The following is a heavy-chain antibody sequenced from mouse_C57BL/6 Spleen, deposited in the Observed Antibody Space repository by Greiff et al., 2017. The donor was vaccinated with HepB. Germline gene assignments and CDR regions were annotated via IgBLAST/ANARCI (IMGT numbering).Heavy chain of an antibody. J-gene: IGHJ2*01. CDR3: AREGASSGYYFDY. V-gene: IGHV1-82*01. CDR2: IYPGDGDT. CDR1: GYAFSSSW. D-gene: IGHD3-2*02. Sequence: QVQLQQSGPELVKPGASVKISCKASGYAFSSSWMNWVKQRPGKGLEWIGRIYPGDGDTNYNGKFKGKATLTADKSSSTAYMQLSSLTSEDSAVYFFAREGASSGYYFDYWGPGTTLTVSS.